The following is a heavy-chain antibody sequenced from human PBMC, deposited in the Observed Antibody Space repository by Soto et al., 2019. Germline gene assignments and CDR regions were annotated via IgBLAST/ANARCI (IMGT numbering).Heavy chain of an antibody. V-gene: IGHV4-34*01. CDR2: INHSGST. Sequence: SETLSLTCAVYGGSFSGYYWSWIRQPPGKGLEWIGEINHSGSTNYNPSLKSRVTISVDTSKNQFSLKLSSVTAADTAVYYCARAAALIELPIAARYYFDYWGQGTLVTVSS. J-gene: IGHJ4*02. CDR3: ARAAALIELPIAARYYFDY. D-gene: IGHD6-6*01. CDR1: GGSFSGYY.